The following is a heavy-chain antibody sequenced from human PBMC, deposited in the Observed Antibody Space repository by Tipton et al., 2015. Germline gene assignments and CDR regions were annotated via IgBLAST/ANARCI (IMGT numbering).Heavy chain of an antibody. Sequence: SLRLSCAASGFTFSSYAMNWVRQAPGKGLEWVAVISNDESNKYYADSVRGRFTISRDNSKNALYLQMNSLRAEDTAVYYCTRPTTGTAPFDYWGRGTQVTVSS. CDR3: TRPTTGTAPFDY. V-gene: IGHV3-30*03. J-gene: IGHJ4*02. CDR1: GFTFSSYA. CDR2: ISNDESNK. D-gene: IGHD4-17*01.